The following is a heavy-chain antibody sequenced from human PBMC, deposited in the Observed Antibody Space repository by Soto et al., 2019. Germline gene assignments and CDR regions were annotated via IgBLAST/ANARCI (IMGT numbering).Heavy chain of an antibody. CDR1: GGSISIGGYY. D-gene: IGHD6-13*01. CDR2: IYYSGST. J-gene: IGHJ5*02. CDR3: ARAPPIAAAGIEVRFDP. V-gene: IGHV4-31*03. Sequence: SETLSLTSTVSGGSISIGGYYWSCIRQHPGKGLEWIGYIYYSGSTYYNPSLKSRVTISVDTSKNQFSLKLSSVTAADTAVYYCARAPPIAAAGIEVRFDPWGQGTLVTVSS.